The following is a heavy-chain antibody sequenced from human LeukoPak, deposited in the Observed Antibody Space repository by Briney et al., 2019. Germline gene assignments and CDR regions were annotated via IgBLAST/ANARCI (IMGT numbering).Heavy chain of an antibody. J-gene: IGHJ4*02. Sequence: PGGSLRLSCAASGFTFSNFWIHWVRQAPGKGLVWVSRISIDGSTTNYAGSVKGRFTISRDNAKNTVSLQMNGLRVEDTAVYYCARVRTTYYYDTTGYSFDHGGQGTLVTVSS. V-gene: IGHV3-74*01. CDR2: ISIDGSTT. CDR3: ARVRTTYYYDTTGYSFDH. D-gene: IGHD3-22*01. CDR1: GFTFSNFW.